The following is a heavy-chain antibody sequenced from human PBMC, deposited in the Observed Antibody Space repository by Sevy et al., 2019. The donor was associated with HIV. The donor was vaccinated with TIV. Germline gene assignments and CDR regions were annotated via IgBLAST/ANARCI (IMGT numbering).Heavy chain of an antibody. Sequence: GGSLRLSCAASGFTFSSYWMHWVRQAPGKGLVWVSRINSDGSSTSYADSVKGRFTISRDNAKNTRYLQMNSLRAEDTAVYYCAREGRLNNWFDPWGQGTLVTVSS. CDR3: AREGRLNNWFDP. CDR2: INSDGSST. CDR1: GFTFSSYW. J-gene: IGHJ5*02. D-gene: IGHD6-25*01. V-gene: IGHV3-74*01.